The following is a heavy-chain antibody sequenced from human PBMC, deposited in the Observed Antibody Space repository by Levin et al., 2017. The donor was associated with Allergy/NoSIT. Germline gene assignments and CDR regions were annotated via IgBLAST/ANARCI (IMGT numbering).Heavy chain of an antibody. J-gene: IGHJ4*02. CDR2: ISGRGGDT. V-gene: IGHV3-23*01. D-gene: IGHD2-2*01. CDR1: GFTFSNYA. Sequence: GGSLRLSCAASGFTFSNYAMSWVRQAPGKGLEWVSAISGRGGDTYYADSVKGRFTISRDNSKNTLYLHMSSLRAEDTAVYYCAKKGCTTTTCYVNYWGQGTLVTVSS. CDR3: AKKGCTTTTCYVNY.